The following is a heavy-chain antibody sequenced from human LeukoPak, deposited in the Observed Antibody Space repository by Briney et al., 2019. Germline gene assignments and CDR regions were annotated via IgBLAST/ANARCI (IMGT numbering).Heavy chain of an antibody. Sequence: RASVKVSCKASGYTFTSYDINWVRQATGQGLEWMGWMNPNSGNTGYAQKFQGRVTMTTDTSTSTAYMELRSLRSDDTAVYYCARGPPAVVTAVFDYWGQGTLVTVSS. CDR2: MNPNSGNT. J-gene: IGHJ4*02. CDR1: GYTFTSYD. D-gene: IGHD2-21*02. CDR3: ARGPPAVVTAVFDY. V-gene: IGHV1-8*01.